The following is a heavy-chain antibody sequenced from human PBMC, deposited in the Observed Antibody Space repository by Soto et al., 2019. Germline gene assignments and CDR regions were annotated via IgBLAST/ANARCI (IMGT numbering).Heavy chain of an antibody. CDR3: ARDPANYVLGSYRYC. D-gene: IGHD3-16*02. CDR1: GGSISSGDYY. CDR2: IYYSGST. Sequence: QVQLQESGPGLVKPSQTLSLTCTVSGGSISSGDYYWSWIRQPPGKGLEWIGYIYYSGSTYYNPSLKSRVTISGDTSQNQFSLKLSSVTSADTAVFYCARDPANYVLGSYRYCWGQGTLVTVSS. J-gene: IGHJ4*02. V-gene: IGHV4-30-4*01.